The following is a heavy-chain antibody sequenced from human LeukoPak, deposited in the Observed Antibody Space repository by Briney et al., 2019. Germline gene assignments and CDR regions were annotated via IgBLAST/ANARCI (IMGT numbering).Heavy chain of an antibody. CDR1: GFTFSSYC. V-gene: IGHV3-7*01. Sequence: GGSLRLSCAASGFTFSSYCMIWVRQAPGKGLEWVANIRQDGSEKYYVASVRGRFSISRDNAKNSLYLQINSLRGEDTAVYYCARLADYDRSGYFDYWGQGTLVTVSS. D-gene: IGHD3-22*01. CDR2: IRQDGSEK. J-gene: IGHJ4*02. CDR3: ARLADYDRSGYFDY.